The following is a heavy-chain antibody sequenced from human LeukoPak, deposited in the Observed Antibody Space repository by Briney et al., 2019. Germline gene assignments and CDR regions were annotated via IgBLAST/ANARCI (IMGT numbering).Heavy chain of an antibody. D-gene: IGHD3-3*01. J-gene: IGHJ4*02. CDR3: AKGPTYYDFWSGYY. V-gene: IGHV3-23*01. CDR1: GFTFSSYA. Sequence: GGSLRLPCAASGFTFSSYAMSWVRQAPGKGLEWVSAISGSGGSTYYADSVKGRFTISRDNSKNTLYLQMNSLRAEDTAVYYCAKGPTYYDFWSGYYWGQGTLVTVSS. CDR2: ISGSGGST.